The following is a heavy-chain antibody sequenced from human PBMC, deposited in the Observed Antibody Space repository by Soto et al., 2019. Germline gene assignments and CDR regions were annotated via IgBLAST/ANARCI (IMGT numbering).Heavy chain of an antibody. CDR2: ISHSSSVI. D-gene: IGHD3-10*02. CDR3: ARDLFAEFGISGY. J-gene: IGHJ4*02. V-gene: IGHV3-48*02. Sequence: EVQLLESGGGLVQPGVSLSFSCAASGFTLDTFAMNWYRQAPGKGLEWVSSISHSSSVIYYADSVKGRITSSQDNAKNSLYRHINTLREADPCVYYCARDLFAEFGISGYRCQGSLVAVSS. CDR1: GFTLDTFA.